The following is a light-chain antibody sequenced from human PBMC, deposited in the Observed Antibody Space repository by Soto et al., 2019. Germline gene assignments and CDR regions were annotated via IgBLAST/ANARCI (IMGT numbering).Light chain of an antibody. Sequence: QSVLTQPPSVSAAPGQKVTISCSGPNSNIGNNYVSWYQQFPGTVPKLLIHDNNQRPSGIPDRFSGSKSGTSATLGITGLQTGDEDDYYCETWDSSLSVVVFGGGTQLTVL. CDR2: DNN. V-gene: IGLV1-51*01. CDR3: ETWDSSLSVVV. J-gene: IGLJ3*02. CDR1: NSNIGNNY.